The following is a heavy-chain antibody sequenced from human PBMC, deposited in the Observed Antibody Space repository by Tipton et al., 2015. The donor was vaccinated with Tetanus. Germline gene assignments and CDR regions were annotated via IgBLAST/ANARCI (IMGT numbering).Heavy chain of an antibody. D-gene: IGHD4-23*01. V-gene: IGHV4-59*02. Sequence: TLSLTCTVSGDSVSGYYWSWIRQPPGKGLEWVGYVYYTGDTNYNPSLKSRVTISMDRSENQLSLKLTSVTAADTAVYYCATMTPVDWYFDLWGRGTLVTVSS. CDR2: VYYTGDT. CDR3: ATMTPVDWYFDL. J-gene: IGHJ2*01. CDR1: GDSVSGYY.